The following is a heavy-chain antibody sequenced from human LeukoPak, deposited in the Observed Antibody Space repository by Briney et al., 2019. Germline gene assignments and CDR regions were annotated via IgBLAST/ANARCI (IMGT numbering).Heavy chain of an antibody. D-gene: IGHD3-22*01. CDR1: GYSITNSYY. CDR3: ARASYSYDISGWVPFDY. Sequence: SETLSLTCSVSGYSITNSYYWSWIRQPAGKGLGWIGRIYTSGSTTYNPSLKSRVTISGDTSENQFSLRLSSVTAADTAVYYCARASYSYDISGWVPFDYWGQGTLVTVSS. J-gene: IGHJ4*02. CDR2: IYTSGST. V-gene: IGHV4-4*07.